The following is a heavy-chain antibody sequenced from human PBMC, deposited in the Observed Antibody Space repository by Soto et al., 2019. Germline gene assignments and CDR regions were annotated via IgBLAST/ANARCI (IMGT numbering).Heavy chain of an antibody. V-gene: IGHV1-8*01. CDR1: GYIFTSYD. CDR3: ARAPEYSSTWEFYYYYMDV. Sequence: QVQLVQSGAEVKKPGASVKVSCKASGYIFTSYDINWVRQATGQGLEWVGWMNPKSGNKGYAKKLEGRVTRTRNTSISTAYMELSSLRSEDTAVYYCARAPEYSSTWEFYYYYMDVWGTGTTVAVS. J-gene: IGHJ6*03. D-gene: IGHD6-13*01. CDR2: MNPKSGNK.